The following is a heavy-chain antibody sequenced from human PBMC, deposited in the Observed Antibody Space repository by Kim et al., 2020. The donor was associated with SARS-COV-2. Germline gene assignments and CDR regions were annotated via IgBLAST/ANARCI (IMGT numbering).Heavy chain of an antibody. CDR3: ASTAVTTRVFYYYGMDV. J-gene: IGHJ6*02. Sequence: ASVKVSCKASGYTFTSYAMHWVRQAPGQRLEWMGWINAGNGNTKYSQKFQGRVTITRDTSASTAYMELSSLRSEDTAVYYCASTAVTTRVFYYYGMDVWGQGTTVTVSS. CDR2: INAGNGNT. V-gene: IGHV1-3*01. D-gene: IGHD4-17*01. CDR1: GYTFTSYA.